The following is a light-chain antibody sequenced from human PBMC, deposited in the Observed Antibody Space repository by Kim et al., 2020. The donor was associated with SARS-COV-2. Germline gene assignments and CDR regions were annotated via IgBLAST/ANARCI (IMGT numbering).Light chain of an antibody. Sequence: EIVLTQSPGTLSLSPGERATLSCRASPSISNNYLAWYQQRPGQAPRLLIYGASTRATGIPGRFSGSGSGTEFTLTISSLQSEDFAVYYCQQYSHWPLTFGGGTKVDIK. CDR1: PSISNN. CDR2: GAS. V-gene: IGKV3-15*01. CDR3: QQYSHWPLT. J-gene: IGKJ4*01.